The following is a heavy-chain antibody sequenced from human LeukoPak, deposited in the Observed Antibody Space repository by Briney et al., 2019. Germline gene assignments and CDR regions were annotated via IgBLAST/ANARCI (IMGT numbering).Heavy chain of an antibody. CDR1: GGSISSSSYY. J-gene: IGHJ4*02. Sequence: PSETLSLTCTVSGGSISSSSYYWGWIRQPPGKGLEWIGSIYYSGSTYYNPSLKSRVTISVDTSKNQFSLKLSSVTAAGTAVYYCARSELLFDYWGQGTLVTVSS. CDR2: IYYSGST. V-gene: IGHV4-39*01. CDR3: ARSELLFDY. D-gene: IGHD1-7*01.